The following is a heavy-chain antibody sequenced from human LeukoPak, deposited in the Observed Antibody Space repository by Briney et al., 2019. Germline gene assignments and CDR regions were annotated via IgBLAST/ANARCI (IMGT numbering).Heavy chain of an antibody. CDR3: ARGISLGYCSSTSCYANWFDP. V-gene: IGHV4-34*01. D-gene: IGHD2-2*01. CDR1: GGSFSGYY. Sequence: SETLSLTCAVYGGSFSGYYWSWIRQPPGKGLEWIGEINHSGSTNYNPSLKSRVTISVDTSKNQFSLKLSSVTAADTAAYYCARGISLGYCSSTSCYANWFDPWGQGTLVTVSS. CDR2: INHSGST. J-gene: IGHJ5*02.